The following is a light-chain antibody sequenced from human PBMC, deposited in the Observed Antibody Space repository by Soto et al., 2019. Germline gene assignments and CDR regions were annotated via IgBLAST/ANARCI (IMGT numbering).Light chain of an antibody. CDR3: QQSYVGPPT. CDR1: QTPRMY. Sequence: DIQLTQSPSSLSASLGDIVTITCRTSQTPRMYYNWYQQKPSQPPSLLIYAASKLQSRIPSRLSGSGSGTDFSLTIGSLQREDVATYYCQQSYVGPPTFSQGTKVEIK. V-gene: IGKV1-39*01. J-gene: IGKJ1*01. CDR2: AAS.